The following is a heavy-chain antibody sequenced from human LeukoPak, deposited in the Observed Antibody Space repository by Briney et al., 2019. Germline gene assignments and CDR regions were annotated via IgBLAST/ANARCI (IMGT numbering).Heavy chain of an antibody. Sequence: GSLRLSCAASGFTVSSNYMSWVRQAPGKGLDWVSVIYSGGSTYYADSVKGRFTISRDNSKNTLYLQMNSLRAEDTAVYYCASAKYGSGLYYYYMDVWGKGTTVTISS. V-gene: IGHV3-66*01. CDR2: IYSGGST. CDR1: GFTVSSNY. D-gene: IGHD3-10*01. J-gene: IGHJ6*03. CDR3: ASAKYGSGLYYYYMDV.